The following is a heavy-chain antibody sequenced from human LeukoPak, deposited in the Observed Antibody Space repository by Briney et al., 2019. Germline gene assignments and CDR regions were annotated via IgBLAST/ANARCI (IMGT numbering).Heavy chain of an antibody. CDR2: ISGSGGST. Sequence: GGSLRLSCAASGFTFSSYAMSWVRQAPGKGLEWVSAISGSGGSTYYADSVKGRFTISRDNSKNTLYLQMNSLRAEDTAVYYCAKDLGDGGDFYGMDVWGQGTTVTVSS. J-gene: IGHJ6*02. D-gene: IGHD2-21*01. CDR1: GFTFSSYA. CDR3: AKDLGDGGDFYGMDV. V-gene: IGHV3-23*01.